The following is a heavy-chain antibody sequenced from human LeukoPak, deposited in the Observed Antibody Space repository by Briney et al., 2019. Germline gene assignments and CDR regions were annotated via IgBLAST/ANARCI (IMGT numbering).Heavy chain of an antibody. CDR1: GFTFSSYG. CDR2: ISYDGSNR. J-gene: IGHJ4*02. Sequence: GGSLRLSCAASGFTFSSYGMHWVRQAPGKGLEWVAVISYDGSNRYYADSVKGRFTISRDNSKNTLCLQMNSLRAEDTAVYYCAKVLTRNGATTSDYWGQGTLVTVSS. D-gene: IGHD1-26*01. V-gene: IGHV3-30*18. CDR3: AKVLTRNGATTSDY.